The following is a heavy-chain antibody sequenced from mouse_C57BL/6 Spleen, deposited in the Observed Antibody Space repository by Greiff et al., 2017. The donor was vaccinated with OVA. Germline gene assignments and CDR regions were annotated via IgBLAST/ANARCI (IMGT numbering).Heavy chain of an antibody. J-gene: IGHJ2*01. CDR1: GYTFTDYN. CDR2: INPNNGGT. Sequence: VQLQQSGPELVKPGASVKISCKASGYTFTDYNMDWVKQSPGQSLEWIGDINPNNGGTIYNQKFKGKATLTVDKSSSTAYMELRSLTSEDSAVYYCARGSGDDFDYWGQGTTLTVSS. V-gene: IGHV1-18*01. CDR3: ARGSGDDFDY. D-gene: IGHD3-3*01.